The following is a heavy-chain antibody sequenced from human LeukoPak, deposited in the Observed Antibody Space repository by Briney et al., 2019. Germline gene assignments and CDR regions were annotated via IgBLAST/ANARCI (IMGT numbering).Heavy chain of an antibody. D-gene: IGHD4-23*01. CDR2: IYYSGST. V-gene: IGHV4-39*01. CDR3: ARHSTVVSPLDY. Sequence: SETLSLTCTVSGGSISSSSYYWGWIRQPPGKGLEWIGSIYYSGSTYYNPSLKSRVTISVDTSKNQFSLKLSSVTAADTAVYYCARHSTVVSPLDYWGQGTLVTVSS. J-gene: IGHJ4*02. CDR1: GGSISSSSYY.